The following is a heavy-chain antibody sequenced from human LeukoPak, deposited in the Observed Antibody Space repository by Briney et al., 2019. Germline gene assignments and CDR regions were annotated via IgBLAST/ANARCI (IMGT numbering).Heavy chain of an antibody. CDR3: ARHGGEITLVRGVINWFDP. CDR1: GGSISTYY. D-gene: IGHD3-10*01. V-gene: IGHV4-59*08. J-gene: IGHJ5*02. Sequence: SETLSLTCTVSGGSISTYYWSWIRQPPGKGLEWIGFIYYSGSTNYNPSLKSRVITSVDTSKNQFSLKLTSVTAADTAVYYCARHGGEITLVRGVINWFDPWGQGTQVTVSS. CDR2: IYYSGST.